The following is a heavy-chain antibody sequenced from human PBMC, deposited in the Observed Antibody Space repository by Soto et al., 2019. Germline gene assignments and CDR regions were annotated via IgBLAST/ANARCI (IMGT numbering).Heavy chain of an antibody. CDR2: ISYDGSNK. CDR1: GFTFSSYA. Sequence: PGGSLRLSCAASGFTFSSYAMHWVRQAPGKGLEWVAVISYDGSNKYYADSVKGRFTISRDNSKNTLYLQMNSLRAEDTAVYYCARDGLYSKGGGGRYYYYGMDVWGQGTTVTVSS. D-gene: IGHD4-4*01. CDR3: ARDGLYSKGGGGRYYYYGMDV. V-gene: IGHV3-30-3*01. J-gene: IGHJ6*02.